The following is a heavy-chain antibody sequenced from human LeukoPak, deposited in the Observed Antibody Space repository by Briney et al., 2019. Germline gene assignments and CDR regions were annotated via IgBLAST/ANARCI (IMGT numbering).Heavy chain of an antibody. CDR2: IYHSGST. CDR1: GGSISSGGYY. D-gene: IGHD6-6*01. V-gene: IGHV4-30-2*01. CDR3: ARDASPEYSSSYPYVWYFDL. J-gene: IGHJ2*01. Sequence: PSETLSLTCTVSGGSISSGGYYWSWIRQPPGKGLEWIGYIYHSGSTYYNPSLKSRVTITVDTSKNQFSLKLSSVTAADTAVYYCARDASPEYSSSYPYVWYFDLWGRGTLVTVSS.